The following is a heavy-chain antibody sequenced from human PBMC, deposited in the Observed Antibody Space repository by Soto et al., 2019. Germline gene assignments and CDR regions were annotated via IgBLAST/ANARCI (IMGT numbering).Heavy chain of an antibody. Sequence: QVQLVESGGGVVQPGRSLRLSCAASGFTFSSYGMHWVRQAPGKGLEWVAVIWYDGSNKYYADSVKGRFTISRDNSKNTLYLQMNSLRAEYTAVYYCARDQEDYGDLARIDYWGQGTLVTVSS. CDR2: IWYDGSNK. J-gene: IGHJ4*02. CDR3: ARDQEDYGDLARIDY. CDR1: GFTFSSYG. V-gene: IGHV3-33*01. D-gene: IGHD4-17*01.